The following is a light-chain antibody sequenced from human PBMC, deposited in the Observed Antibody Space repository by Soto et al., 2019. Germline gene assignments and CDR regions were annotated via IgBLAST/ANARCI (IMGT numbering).Light chain of an antibody. CDR2: AAS. V-gene: IGKV1-6*01. CDR1: QGIRTE. J-gene: IGKJ1*01. Sequence: ATQMTQSPSSLSASVGDRVTIACRASQGIRTELGWYQQKPGEAPKLLIYAASTLQSGVPSRFSGSGSGTDFTLTISSLQPEDFAPYYCLQDYDYPRTFDQGTKVEMK. CDR3: LQDYDYPRT.